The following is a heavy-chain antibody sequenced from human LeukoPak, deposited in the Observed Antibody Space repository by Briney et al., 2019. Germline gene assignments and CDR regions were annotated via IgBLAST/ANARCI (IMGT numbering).Heavy chain of an antibody. CDR2: IYHSGST. V-gene: IGHV4-30-2*01. D-gene: IGHD7-27*01. CDR3: ARVNWDWYFDL. J-gene: IGHJ2*01. CDR1: GGSISSGGYS. Sequence: SEALSLTCAVSGGSISSGGYSWRWIRQPPGKGLEWIGYIYHSGSTYYNPSLKSRVTISVDRSKNQFSLKLSSVTAADTAVYYCARVNWDWYFDLWGRGTLVTVSS.